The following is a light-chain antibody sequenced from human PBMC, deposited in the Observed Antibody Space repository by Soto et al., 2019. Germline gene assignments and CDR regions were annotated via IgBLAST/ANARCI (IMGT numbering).Light chain of an antibody. Sequence: EIVLTQFTGTLSLSPGERATLSCRASHSVSSNYLARYQQSPSQAPRVHMYGASGRLTGILDGHIGSGSGTVFPLTISGLGPEDCAVYYCQQYGRVGTFGQGNKVDNK. CDR3: QQYGRVGT. J-gene: IGKJ1*01. CDR1: HSVSSNY. V-gene: IGKV3-20*01. CDR2: GAS.